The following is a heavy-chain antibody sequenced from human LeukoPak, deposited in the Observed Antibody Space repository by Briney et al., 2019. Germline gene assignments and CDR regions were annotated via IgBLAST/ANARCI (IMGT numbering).Heavy chain of an antibody. CDR2: IYYSGST. Sequence: PSETLSLTCTVSGGSISSYYWSWIRQPPGKGLEWIGYIYYSGSTNYNPSLKSRVTISVDTSKNQFSLKLSSVTAADTAVYYCASAKLAGPFDYWGQGTLVTVSS. D-gene: IGHD6-19*01. V-gene: IGHV4-59*01. J-gene: IGHJ4*02. CDR3: ASAKLAGPFDY. CDR1: GGSISSYY.